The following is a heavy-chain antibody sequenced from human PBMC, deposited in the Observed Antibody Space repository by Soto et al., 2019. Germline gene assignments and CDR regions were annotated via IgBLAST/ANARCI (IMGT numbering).Heavy chain of an antibody. Sequence: GGSLRLSCAASGFTFSNAWMSWVRQAPGKGLEWVGRIKSKTDGGTTDYAAPVKGRFTISRDDSKNTLYLQMNSLKTEDTAVYYCTTGGQQLLRGAFDIWGQGTMVTVSS. V-gene: IGHV3-15*01. D-gene: IGHD6-13*01. J-gene: IGHJ3*02. CDR2: IKSKTDGGTT. CDR3: TTGGQQLLRGAFDI. CDR1: GFTFSNAW.